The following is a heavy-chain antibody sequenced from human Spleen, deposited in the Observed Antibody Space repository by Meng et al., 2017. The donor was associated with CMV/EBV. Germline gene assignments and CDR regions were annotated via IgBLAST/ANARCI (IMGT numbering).Heavy chain of an antibody. CDR2: MNPNSGNT. J-gene: IGHJ5*02. CDR3: ATVPAATNWFDP. Sequence: ASVQVSCKASGYTFTSYDINWVRQATGQGLEWMGWMNPNSGNTGDAQKFQGRVTMTRNTSKSTAYMELSSLRSAVTAVYYCATVPAATNWFDPWGQGTLVTVSS. V-gene: IGHV1-8*01. CDR1: GYTFTSYD. D-gene: IGHD2-2*01.